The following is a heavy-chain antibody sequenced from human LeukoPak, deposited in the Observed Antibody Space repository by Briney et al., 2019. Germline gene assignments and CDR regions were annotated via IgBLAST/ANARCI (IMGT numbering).Heavy chain of an antibody. CDR3: AXXXXXXXXSSTSCYLYYYMDV. CDR1: GGSISSYY. D-gene: IGHD2-2*01. V-gene: IGHV4-59*01. Sequence: PSETLSLTCTVSGGSISSYYWSWIRQPPGKGLEWIGYIYYSGSTNYNPSLKSRVTISVDTSKNQFFLKLSSVTAADTAVYYCAXXXXXXXXSSTSCYLYYYMDVWGKGTTVTISS. CDR2: IYYSGST. J-gene: IGHJ6*03.